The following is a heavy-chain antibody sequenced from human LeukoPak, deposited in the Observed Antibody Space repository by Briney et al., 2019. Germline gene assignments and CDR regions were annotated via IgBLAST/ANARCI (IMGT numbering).Heavy chain of an antibody. CDR3: ARDVRATGALDI. V-gene: IGHV3-7*04. CDR1: GFTFSNYR. D-gene: IGHD1-26*01. J-gene: IGHJ3*02. Sequence: PGGSLRLSCIVSGFTFSNYRMNWVRQAPGKGLEWVANIKQDGSATYYVDSVRGRFTISRDNAENSLYLQMNSLRADDTAVYYCARDVRATGALDIWGQGTLLTVSS. CDR2: IKQDGSAT.